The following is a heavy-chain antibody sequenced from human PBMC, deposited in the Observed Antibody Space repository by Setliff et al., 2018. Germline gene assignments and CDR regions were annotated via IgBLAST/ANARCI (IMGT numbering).Heavy chain of an antibody. D-gene: IGHD3-3*01. J-gene: IGHJ5*02. CDR1: GGSISSYY. V-gene: IGHV4-4*07. CDR3: ARSYYNFWSGYYRVNWFDP. CDR2: IYTSGST. Sequence: SETLSLTCTVSGGSISSYYWSWIRQPAGKGLEWIGRIYTSGSTNYNPSLKSRVTMSVDTSKNQFSLKLSSVTAADTAVYYCARSYYNFWSGYYRVNWFDPWGKGTLVTVSS.